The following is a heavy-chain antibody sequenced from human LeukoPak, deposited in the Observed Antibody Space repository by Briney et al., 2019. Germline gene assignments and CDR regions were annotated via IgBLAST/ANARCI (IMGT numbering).Heavy chain of an antibody. Sequence: GGSLRLSCAASGFTFSSYAMSWVRQAPGKGLEWVSAISGSGGSTYYADSVKGRFTISRDNSKNTLYLQMNSLRAEDTAVYYCAKDLPRGYSYGGCYFDYWGQGTLVTVSS. CDR1: GFTFSSYA. CDR3: AKDLPRGYSYGGCYFDY. D-gene: IGHD5-18*01. CDR2: ISGSGGST. V-gene: IGHV3-23*01. J-gene: IGHJ4*02.